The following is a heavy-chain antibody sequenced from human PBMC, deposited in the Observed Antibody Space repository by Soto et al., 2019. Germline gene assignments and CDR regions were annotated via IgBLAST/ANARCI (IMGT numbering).Heavy chain of an antibody. CDR2: ISYDGSNK. D-gene: IGHD5-18*01. CDR1: GFTFSSYG. Sequence: GGSLRLSCAASGFTFSSYGMHWVRQAPGKGLEWVAVISYDGSNKYYADSVKGRFTISRDNSKNTLYLQMNSLRAEDTAVYYCAKDIRADGYGFVPLYYYYGMDVWGQGTTVTVSS. CDR3: AKDIRADGYGFVPLYYYYGMDV. J-gene: IGHJ6*02. V-gene: IGHV3-30*18.